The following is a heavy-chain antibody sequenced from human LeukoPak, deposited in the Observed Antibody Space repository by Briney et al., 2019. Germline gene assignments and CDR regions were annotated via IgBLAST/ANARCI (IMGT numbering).Heavy chain of an antibody. CDR1: GGSISSSSYY. V-gene: IGHV4-39*07. J-gene: IGHJ6*03. Sequence: PSETLSLTCTVSGGSISSSSYYWGWIRQPPGKGLEWIGSIYYSGSTYYNPSLKSRVTVSVDTSKNQFSLKPSSVTAADTAVYYCARDSMITFGGTHYMDVWGKGTTVTVSS. D-gene: IGHD3-16*01. CDR3: ARDSMITFGGTHYMDV. CDR2: IYYSGST.